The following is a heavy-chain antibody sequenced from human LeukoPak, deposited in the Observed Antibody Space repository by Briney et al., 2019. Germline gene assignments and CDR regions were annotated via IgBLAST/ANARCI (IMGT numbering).Heavy chain of an antibody. CDR1: GFTFSDYY. V-gene: IGHV3-23*01. D-gene: IGHD2-15*01. J-gene: IGHJ4*02. Sequence: GGSLRLSCAASGFTFSDYYMSWIRQAPGKGLEWVSSISGVGGTTYYAESVKGRFTISRDNSKNTLDLQMNSLRAEDTATYYCAKAPRVYCSGGSCFLSYWGQGALVTVSS. CDR2: ISGVGGTT. CDR3: AKAPRVYCSGGSCFLSY.